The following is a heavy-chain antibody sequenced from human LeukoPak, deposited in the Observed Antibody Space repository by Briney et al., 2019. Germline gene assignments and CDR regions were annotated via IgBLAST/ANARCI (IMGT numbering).Heavy chain of an antibody. V-gene: IGHV1-18*01. CDR1: GYTFTSYG. Sequence: GASVKVSCKASGYTFTSYGISWVRQAPGQGLEWMGWISAYNGNTNYAQKLQGRVTMTTDTSTSTAYMELRSLRSDGTAVYYCARGSLYDFWSGYQYYFDYGGQEPLVTVSS. CDR3: ARGSLYDFWSGYQYYFDY. D-gene: IGHD3-3*01. CDR2: ISAYNGNT. J-gene: IGHJ4*02.